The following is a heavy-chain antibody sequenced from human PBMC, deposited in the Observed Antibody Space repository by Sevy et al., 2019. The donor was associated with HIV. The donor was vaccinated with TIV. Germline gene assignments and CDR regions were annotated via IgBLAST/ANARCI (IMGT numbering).Heavy chain of an antibody. CDR3: ARSSMYYYDS. D-gene: IGHD3-22*01. Sequence: ASVKVSCKASGYTFTSYDINWVRQATGQGLEWMGWMNPNSGNTGYAQKVQGRVTMTRNTSISTAYMELSSLRSEDTAVYYCARSSMYYYDSWGQGTLVTVSS. CDR1: GYTFTSYD. J-gene: IGHJ4*02. V-gene: IGHV1-8*01. CDR2: MNPNSGNT.